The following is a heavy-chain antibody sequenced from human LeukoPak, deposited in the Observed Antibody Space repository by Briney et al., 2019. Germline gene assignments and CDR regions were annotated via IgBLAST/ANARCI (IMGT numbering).Heavy chain of an antibody. V-gene: IGHV4-34*01. J-gene: IGHJ3*02. Sequence: GSLRLSCAASGFNFISYSMSWVRQPPGKGLEWIGEINHSGSTNYNPSLKSRVTISVDTSKNQFSLKLSSVTAADTAVYYCARAGSGSWFDAFDIWGQGTMVTVSS. CDR1: GFNFISYS. CDR2: INHSGST. CDR3: ARAGSGSWFDAFDI. D-gene: IGHD6-13*01.